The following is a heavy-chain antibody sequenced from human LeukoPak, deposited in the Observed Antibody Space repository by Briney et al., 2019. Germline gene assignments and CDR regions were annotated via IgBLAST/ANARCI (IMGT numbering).Heavy chain of an antibody. V-gene: IGHV1-18*01. D-gene: IGHD3-22*01. CDR1: GYTYTSYG. J-gene: IGHJ4*02. Sequence: GASVKVSCKASGYTYTSYGISWVRQAPGQGLEWMGWISAYNGNTNYAQKLQVRVTMTTDTSTSTAYMELRSLRSDDTAVYYCARDASHSSGYYRPNYWGQGTLVTVSS. CDR3: ARDASHSSGYYRPNY. CDR2: ISAYNGNT.